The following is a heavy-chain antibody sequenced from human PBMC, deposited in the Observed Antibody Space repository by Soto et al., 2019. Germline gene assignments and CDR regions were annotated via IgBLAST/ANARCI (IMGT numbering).Heavy chain of an antibody. CDR2: ISYDGSNT. J-gene: IGHJ4*02. D-gene: IGHD5-12*01. Sequence: QPGGSLRLSCAGSGFTFSTYGMHWVRQAPGEGLEWVAVISYDGSNTYYADSVKGRCTISRDISANTLYLQMNSLRADDTAMYYCAKAGDGYNSFFDYWGQGALVTVSS. CDR1: GFTFSTYG. V-gene: IGHV3-30*18. CDR3: AKAGDGYNSFFDY.